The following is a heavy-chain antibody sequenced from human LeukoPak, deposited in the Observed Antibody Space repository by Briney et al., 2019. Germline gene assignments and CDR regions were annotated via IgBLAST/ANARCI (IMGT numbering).Heavy chain of an antibody. D-gene: IGHD3-22*01. V-gene: IGHV3-48*01. CDR1: GFTFSSYS. CDR3: VRDGHDSSGYYWAWSFDL. CDR2: ISSSSSTI. Sequence: GGSLRLSCVVSGFTFSSYSMNWVRQAPGKGLEWVSYISSSSSTIYYADSVKGRFTISRDNAKNSLYLQMNSLRAEDTAVYYCVRDGHDSSGYYWAWSFDLWGRGTLVTVSS. J-gene: IGHJ2*01.